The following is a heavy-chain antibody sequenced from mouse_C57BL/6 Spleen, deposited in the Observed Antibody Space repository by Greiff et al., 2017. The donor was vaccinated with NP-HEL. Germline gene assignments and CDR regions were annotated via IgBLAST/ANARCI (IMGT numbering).Heavy chain of an antibody. V-gene: IGHV1S81*02. CDR2: INPSNGRT. CDR1: GYTFTSYW. CDR3: ARVITRDY. D-gene: IGHD6-1*01. Sequence: VQLQQSGAELVKPGASVKLSCKASGYTFTSYWMHWVKQRPGQGLEWIGEINPSNGRTNYNEKFKSKATLTVDKSSSTAYMHLSSPTSEDSAVYYCARVITRDYWGQGTTLTVSS. J-gene: IGHJ2*01.